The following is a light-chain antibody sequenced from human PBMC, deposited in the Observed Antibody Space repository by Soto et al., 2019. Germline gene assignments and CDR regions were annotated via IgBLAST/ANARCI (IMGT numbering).Light chain of an antibody. Sequence: EIVLTQSPGTLSLSPGERATLSCRDSQSVSSSYLAWYQQKPGQAPRLLIYGASGRATGIPDRFSGSGSGTDFTLTISRLEPEDFAVYYCQQYPAYTFGQGTKLEIK. V-gene: IGKV3-20*01. J-gene: IGKJ2*01. CDR1: QSVSSSY. CDR3: QQYPAYT. CDR2: GAS.